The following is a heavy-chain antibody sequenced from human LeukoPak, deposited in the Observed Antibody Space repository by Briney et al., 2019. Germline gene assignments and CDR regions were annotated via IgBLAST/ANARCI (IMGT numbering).Heavy chain of an antibody. V-gene: IGHV1-46*01. CDR1: GYSFTGSY. J-gene: IGHJ5*02. Sequence: ASVKLSCKASGYSFTGSYMHWVQQAPGQGLEWMGIINPSGGTTNYAQKFQGRVPMTRDTSTSTVYMDLSSLRSEDTAVYYCARRASYAFFTWGQGTLVTVSS. CDR3: ARRASYAFFT. CDR2: INPSGGTT. D-gene: IGHD5-18*01.